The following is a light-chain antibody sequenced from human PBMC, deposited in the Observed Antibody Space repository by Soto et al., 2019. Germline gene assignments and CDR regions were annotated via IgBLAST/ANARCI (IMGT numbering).Light chain of an antibody. V-gene: IGKV1-5*01. Sequence: DIQMTQSPSTLSASIGDRVTITCRASQSISTSLAWYQQKPGKAPNLLIYDASSLESGVPSRFSGSGSGTDFTLTISSLQPEDFAAYYCQQGHSFPLTFGGGTKVDIK. CDR1: QSISTS. CDR3: QQGHSFPLT. CDR2: DAS. J-gene: IGKJ4*01.